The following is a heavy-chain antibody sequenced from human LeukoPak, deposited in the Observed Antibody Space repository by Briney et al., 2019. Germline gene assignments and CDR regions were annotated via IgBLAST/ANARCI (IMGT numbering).Heavy chain of an antibody. CDR2: IYPGDSDT. J-gene: IGHJ5*02. D-gene: IGHD3-3*01. CDR1: GYSFTSYW. V-gene: IGHV5-51*01. Sequence: GESLKISCKGSGYSFTSYWNGWVRQMPGKGLEWMGIIYPGDSDTRYSPSFQGQVTISADKSISTAYLQWSSLKASDTAMYYCARTRYYDFWSGYYSANWFDPWGQGTLVTVSS. CDR3: ARTRYYDFWSGYYSANWFDP.